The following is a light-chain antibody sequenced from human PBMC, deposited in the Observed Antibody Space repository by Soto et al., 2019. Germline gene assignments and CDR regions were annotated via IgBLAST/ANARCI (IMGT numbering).Light chain of an antibody. CDR3: AGWDGSLKGCV. J-gene: IGLJ1*01. CDR2: ENN. Sequence: QSVLTQPPSASGAPGQRVTISCSGSASNIGRDPVNWYQQVPGTAPKLLIYENNHRPSGVPDRFSGSKSGTSASLVISGLQSEDEAEYFCAGWDGSLKGCVFGTGTKVTVL. V-gene: IGLV1-44*01. CDR1: ASNIGRDP.